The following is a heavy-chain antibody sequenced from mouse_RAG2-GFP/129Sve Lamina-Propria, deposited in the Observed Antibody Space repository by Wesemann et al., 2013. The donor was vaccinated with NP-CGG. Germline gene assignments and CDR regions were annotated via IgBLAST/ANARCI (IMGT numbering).Heavy chain of an antibody. D-gene: IGHD2-2*01. CDR1: GYTFTSYW. Sequence: VQLQQPGAELVKPGASVKMSCKASGYTFTSYWITWVKQRPGQGLEWIGDIYPGSGSTNYNEKFKSKATLTVDKSSSTAYMQLSSLTSEDSAVYYCAGDYGYAVYAMDYWGQGTSVTVSS. J-gene: IGHJ4*01. CDR2: IYPGSGST. CDR3: AGDYGYAVYAMDY. V-gene: IGHV1-55*01.